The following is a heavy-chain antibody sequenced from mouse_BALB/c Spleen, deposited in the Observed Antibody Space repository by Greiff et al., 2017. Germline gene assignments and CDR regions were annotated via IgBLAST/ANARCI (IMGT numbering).Heavy chain of an antibody. D-gene: IGHD2-4*01. CDR1: GYTFTSYW. Sequence: LQQPGSELVRPGASVKLSCKASGYTFTSYWMHWVKQRPGQGLEWIGNIYPGSGSTNYDEKFKSKATLTVDTSSSTAYMQLSSLTSEDSAVYYGTRDGGYDYGAQYYYAMDYWGQGTSVTVSS. CDR3: TRDGGYDYGAQYYYAMDY. V-gene: IGHV1S22*01. CDR2: IYPGSGST. J-gene: IGHJ4*01.